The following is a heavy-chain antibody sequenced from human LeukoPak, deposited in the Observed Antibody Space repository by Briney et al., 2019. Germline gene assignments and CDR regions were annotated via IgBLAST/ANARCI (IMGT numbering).Heavy chain of an antibody. Sequence: GASVKVSCKASGYTFTSYDINWVRQATGQGLEWMGWMNPNSGNTGYAQKFQGRVTMTRNTSISTAYMELSSLRSEDTAVYYCARVDNVLLWFGEMLNNWYFDLWGRGTLVTVSS. D-gene: IGHD3-10*01. CDR1: GYTFTSYD. J-gene: IGHJ2*01. CDR2: MNPNSGNT. CDR3: ARVDNVLLWFGEMLNNWYFDL. V-gene: IGHV1-8*01.